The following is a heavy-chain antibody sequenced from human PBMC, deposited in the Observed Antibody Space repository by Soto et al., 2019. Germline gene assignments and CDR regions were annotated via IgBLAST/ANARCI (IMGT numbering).Heavy chain of an antibody. Sequence: QVQLQESGPGLVKPSETLSLTCAVSGGSVSSSTYCWAWIRQTPGRGLEWIGTVYSSGDTYYNPSLESRVSMYIEASNNRLSLRLTSVTAADTAVYYCARQGSDDGGGYLAWGPKKKKSQFLPDFDSWGQGTLVTVS. CDR1: GGSVSSSTYC. CDR2: VYSSGDT. V-gene: IGHV4-39*01. D-gene: IGHD3-22*01. CDR3: ARQGSDDGGGYLAWGPKKKKSQFLPDFDS. J-gene: IGHJ4*02.